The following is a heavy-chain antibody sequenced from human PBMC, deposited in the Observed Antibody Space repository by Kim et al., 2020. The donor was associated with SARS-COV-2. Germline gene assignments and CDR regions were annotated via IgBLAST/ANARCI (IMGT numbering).Heavy chain of an antibody. D-gene: IGHD3-22*01. V-gene: IGHV1-69*13. CDR3: ARVPSAVRTLITPGEKYYFDS. CDR1: GGTFSDYT. CDR2: IIPNIASG. Sequence: SVKVSCKASGGTFSDYTFSWVRQAPGQGLEWMGGIIPNIASGKEAQKFQDRVTITADESTNTVYMELSSLRPDDTAIYYCARVPSAVRTLITPGEKYYFDSWGQGSLVTVSS. J-gene: IGHJ4*02.